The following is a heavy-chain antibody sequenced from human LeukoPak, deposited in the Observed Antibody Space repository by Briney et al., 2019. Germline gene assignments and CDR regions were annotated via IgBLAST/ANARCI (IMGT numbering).Heavy chain of an antibody. V-gene: IGHV3-9*01. CDR2: ISWNSGSI. Sequence: GGSLRLSCVASGLTIGSRYMNWVRQAPGKGLEWVSGISWNSGSIGYADSVKGRFTISRDNAKNSLYLQMNSLRAEDTALYYCAKGDYFDYWGQGTLVTVSS. J-gene: IGHJ4*02. CDR1: GLTIGSRY. CDR3: AKGDYFDY.